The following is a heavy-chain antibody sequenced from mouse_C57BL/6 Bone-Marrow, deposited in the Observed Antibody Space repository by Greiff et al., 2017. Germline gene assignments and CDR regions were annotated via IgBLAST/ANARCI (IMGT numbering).Heavy chain of an antibody. J-gene: IGHJ4*01. Sequence: QVQLQQPGAELVRPGSSVKLSCKASGYTFTSYWMAWVKQRPGQGLEWIGNIYPSDSETHYNQKFKDKATLTVDKSSSTAYMQLSRLTSEDSAVYYCARFYDYDGGYAMDYWGQGTSVTVSS. CDR3: ARFYDYDGGYAMDY. D-gene: IGHD2-4*01. CDR2: IYPSDSET. V-gene: IGHV1-61*01. CDR1: GYTFTSYW.